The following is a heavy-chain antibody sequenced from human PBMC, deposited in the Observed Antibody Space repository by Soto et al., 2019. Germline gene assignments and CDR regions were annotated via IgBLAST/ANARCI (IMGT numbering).Heavy chain of an antibody. CDR2: IKSKTDGGTT. J-gene: IGHJ6*03. Sequence: GGSLRLSCAASGFTFSNAWMSWVRQAPGKGLEWVGRIKSKTDGGTTDYAAPVKGRFTISRDDSKNTLYLQMNSLKTEDTAVYYCTTDLSRVYYHYMDVWGKGTTVPVSS. CDR3: TTDLSRVYYHYMDV. CDR1: GFTFSNAW. V-gene: IGHV3-15*01.